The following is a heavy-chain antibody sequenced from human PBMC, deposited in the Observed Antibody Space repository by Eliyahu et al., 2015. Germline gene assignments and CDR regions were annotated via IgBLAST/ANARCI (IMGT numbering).Heavy chain of an antibody. V-gene: IGHV1-8*01. CDR3: ARGDTYYYDSSGYHDY. CDR1: XYXFTSYD. D-gene: IGHD3-22*01. Sequence: QVQLVQSGAEVKKPGASVKVSCKASXYXFTSYDINWVRQATGQGLEWMGWMNPNSGNTGYAQKFQGRVTMTRNTSISTAYMELSSLRSEDTAVYYCARGDTYYYDSSGYHDYWGQGTLVTVSS. CDR2: MNPNSGNT. J-gene: IGHJ4*02.